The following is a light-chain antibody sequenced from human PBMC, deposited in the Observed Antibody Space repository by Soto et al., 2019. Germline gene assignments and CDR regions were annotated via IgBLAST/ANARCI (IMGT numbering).Light chain of an antibody. Sequence: DIQMTQSPSILSTSVGDRVTIACRASQTISSWLAWYQQKPGKAPQLLIYDASTLESGVPSRFIGSRSGTDFTLTISSLQPEDFATYYCQQLFTFGQGTRLEIK. J-gene: IGKJ5*01. CDR2: DAS. CDR3: QQLFT. CDR1: QTISSW. V-gene: IGKV1-5*01.